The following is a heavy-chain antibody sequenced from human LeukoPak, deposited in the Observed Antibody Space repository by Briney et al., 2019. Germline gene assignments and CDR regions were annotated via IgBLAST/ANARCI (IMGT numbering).Heavy chain of an antibody. Sequence: GGSLRLSCAASGFTFSSYGMHWVRQAPGKGLEWVAFIRYDGSNKYYADSVKGRFTISRDNSKNTLYLQMNGLRAEDTAVYYCAKDYGGYSYGLHYYMDVWGKGTTVTVSS. CDR3: AKDYGGYSYGLHYYMDV. V-gene: IGHV3-30*02. D-gene: IGHD5-18*01. CDR2: IRYDGSNK. J-gene: IGHJ6*03. CDR1: GFTFSSYG.